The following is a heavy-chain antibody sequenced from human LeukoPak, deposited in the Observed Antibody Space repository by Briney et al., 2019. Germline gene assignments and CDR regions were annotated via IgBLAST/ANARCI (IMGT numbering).Heavy chain of an antibody. V-gene: IGHV3-21*06. J-gene: IGHJ4*02. CDR2: ISSWSSYI. CDR3: ARDLKETAMGESAHDY. D-gene: IGHD5-18*01. Sequence: GGSLRLSCSASGFTFSSYNMNWVRQAPGKGLEWVSGISSWSSYIYYADSVKGRFTISRGNVKNSLYLQMNSLRAEDTAVYYCARDLKETAMGESAHDYWGQGTLVTVSS. CDR1: GFTFSSYN.